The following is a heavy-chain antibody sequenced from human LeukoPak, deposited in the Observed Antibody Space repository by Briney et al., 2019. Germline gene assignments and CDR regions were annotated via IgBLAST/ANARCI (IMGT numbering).Heavy chain of an antibody. CDR3: ARGLSATVVSSGY. V-gene: IGHV1-18*01. J-gene: IGHJ4*02. Sequence: ASVKVSCKASGGTFSSYAISWVRQAPGQGLEWMGWISAYNGNTNYAQKLQGRVTMTTDTSTSTAYMELRSLRADDTAVYYCARGLSATVVSSGYWGQGTLVTVSS. D-gene: IGHD4-23*01. CDR2: ISAYNGNT. CDR1: GGTFSSYA.